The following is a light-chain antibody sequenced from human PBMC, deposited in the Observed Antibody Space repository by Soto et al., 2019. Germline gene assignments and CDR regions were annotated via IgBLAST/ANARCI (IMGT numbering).Light chain of an antibody. V-gene: IGKV3-15*01. CDR1: QSVRSN. CDR2: GAS. Sequence: EIVMTQSRATLCVSPGERATLSCRASQSVRSNLAWYQQRRGQAPRLLIYGASTRATGIPARFSGSGSGTEFTLTISSLQPDDFATYFCQQYSTYSWTFGQGTKVDIK. CDR3: QQYSTYSWT. J-gene: IGKJ1*01.